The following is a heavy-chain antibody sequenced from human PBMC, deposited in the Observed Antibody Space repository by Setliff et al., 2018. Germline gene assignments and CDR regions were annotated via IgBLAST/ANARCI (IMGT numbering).Heavy chain of an antibody. Sequence: GGSLRLSCAASGFTFSTHSMNWVRQAQGKGLGWVSSISRSSTYIYYADSMKGRFTISRDNAKNSLYLQMNSLRAEDTAVYYCASAGHSGSWFPFDAFHIWGQGTMVTVSS. D-gene: IGHD6-13*01. CDR1: GFTFSTHS. CDR3: ASAGHSGSWFPFDAFHI. J-gene: IGHJ3*02. CDR2: ISRSSTYI. V-gene: IGHV3-21*01.